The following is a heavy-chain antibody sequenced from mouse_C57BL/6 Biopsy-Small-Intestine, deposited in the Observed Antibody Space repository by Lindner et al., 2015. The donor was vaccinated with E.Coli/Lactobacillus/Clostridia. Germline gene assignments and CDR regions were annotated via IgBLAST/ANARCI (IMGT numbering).Heavy chain of an antibody. CDR2: INPIFGAA. CDR3: ARDRTSNGYRFDY. Sequence: SVKVSCKASGDSLSSYAISWVRQAPGQGLEWMGGINPIFGAANYAEKFQGRVMITADASTSTVDMELSSLRSEDTAVYYCARDRTSNGYRFDYWGQGTLVTVSS. D-gene: IGHD2-2*01. V-gene: IGHV1-81*01. CDR1: GDSLSSYA. J-gene: IGHJ4*01.